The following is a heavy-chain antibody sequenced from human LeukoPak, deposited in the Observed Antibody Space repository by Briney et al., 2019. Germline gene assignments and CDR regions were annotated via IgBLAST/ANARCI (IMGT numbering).Heavy chain of an antibody. Sequence: GGSLRLSCAASGFTFSNAWMNWVRQAPGKGLEWVGRIKSKTDGGTTDYAAPVKGRFTISRDDSKNTLYLQMNSLKTEDTAVYYCTTPPPRSTSHSYSYYSSGMDVWGQGTTVTVSS. V-gene: IGHV3-15*07. CDR1: GFTFSNAW. CDR2: IKSKTDGGTT. D-gene: IGHD2-2*01. J-gene: IGHJ6*02. CDR3: TTPPPRSTSHSYSYYSSGMDV.